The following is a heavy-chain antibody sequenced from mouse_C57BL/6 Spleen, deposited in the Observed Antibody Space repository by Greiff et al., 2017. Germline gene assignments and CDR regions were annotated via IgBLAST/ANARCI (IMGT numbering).Heavy chain of an antibody. CDR2: INPNNGGT. V-gene: IGHV1-26*01. J-gene: IGHJ4*01. CDR1: GYTFTDYY. Sequence: VHVKQSGPELVKPGASVKISCKASGYTFTDYYMNWVKQSHGKSLEWIGDINPNNGGTSYNQKFKGKATLTVDKSSSTAYMELRSLTSEDSAVYYCARPTVVANMDYWGQGTSVTVSS. CDR3: ARPTVVANMDY. D-gene: IGHD1-1*01.